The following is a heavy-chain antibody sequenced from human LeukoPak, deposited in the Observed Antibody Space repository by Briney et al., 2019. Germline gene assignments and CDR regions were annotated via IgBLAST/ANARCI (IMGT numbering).Heavy chain of an antibody. J-gene: IGHJ3*02. CDR2: ISWNSGSI. CDR3: EKNGDSTYSSSGGIFNI. CDR1: GFTFDDYA. D-gene: IGHD6-13*01. V-gene: IGHV3-9*01. Sequence: PGRSLRLSCAASGFTFDDYAMHWVRQAPGKGLEWVSGISWNSGSIGYADSVKGRFTISRDNAKNSLYLQMNSLRAEDTALYYCEKNGDSTYSSSGGIFNIWGKGTMVTVSS.